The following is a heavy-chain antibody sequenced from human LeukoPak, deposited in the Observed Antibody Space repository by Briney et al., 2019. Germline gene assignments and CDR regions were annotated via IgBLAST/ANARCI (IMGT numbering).Heavy chain of an antibody. CDR2: ISYDGSNK. Sequence: GGSLRLSCAASGYTFSSYGMHWVRQAPGKGLEGVAVISYDGSNKYYADSVKGRFTISRDNSKNTLYLQMNSLRAEDTAVYHCAKDSEQRLVEGDAFDIWGQGTMVTVSS. J-gene: IGHJ3*02. D-gene: IGHD6-13*01. V-gene: IGHV3-30*18. CDR1: GYTFSSYG. CDR3: AKDSEQRLVEGDAFDI.